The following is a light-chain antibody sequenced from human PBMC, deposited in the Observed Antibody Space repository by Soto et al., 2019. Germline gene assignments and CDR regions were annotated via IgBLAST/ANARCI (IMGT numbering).Light chain of an antibody. CDR2: DAS. J-gene: IGKJ5*01. CDR3: QQYENLPT. Sequence: DIQMTQSPSSLSASVGDRITITCRASLNVSTYLHWYQQKPGRAPKLLIYDASNLEAGVPSRFRGSGSGTDFTFTISRLQPEDIATYYCQQYENLPTFGQGTRLEIK. V-gene: IGKV1-33*01. CDR1: LNVSTY.